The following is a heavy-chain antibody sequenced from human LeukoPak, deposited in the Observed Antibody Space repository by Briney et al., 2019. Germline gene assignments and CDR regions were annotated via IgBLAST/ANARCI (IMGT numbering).Heavy chain of an antibody. D-gene: IGHD3-9*01. Sequence: GASVKVSCKASGYTFTGYAMHWVRQAPGQGLEWVGRIDPNSGGTNYAQDFQGRVTITRDTSINTAYMELSSLRSDDTAMYYCTRDLTISGPIGIWGQGTLVTVSA. CDR2: IDPNSGGT. CDR1: GYTFTGYA. CDR3: TRDLTISGPIGI. J-gene: IGHJ4*02. V-gene: IGHV1-2*06.